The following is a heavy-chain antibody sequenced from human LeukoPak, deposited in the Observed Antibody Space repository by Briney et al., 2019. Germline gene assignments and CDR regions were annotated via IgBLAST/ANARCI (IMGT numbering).Heavy chain of an antibody. CDR3: ARVGGKTTVTPYYFDY. V-gene: IGHV3-7*01. CDR2: IKQDGSEK. J-gene: IGHJ4*02. CDR1: GFTFSSYW. D-gene: IGHD4-17*01. Sequence: GGSLRLSCAASGFTFSSYWMSWVRQAPGKGLEWVANIKQDGSEKYYVDSVKGRFTISRDNAKNSLYLQMNSLRAEDTAVYYCARVGGKTTVTPYYFDYWGQGTLVTVSS.